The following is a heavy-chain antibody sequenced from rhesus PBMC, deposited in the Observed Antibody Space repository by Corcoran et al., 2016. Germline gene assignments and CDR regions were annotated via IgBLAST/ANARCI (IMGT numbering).Heavy chain of an antibody. CDR1: GGPISDYYY. V-gene: IGHV4S9*01. D-gene: IGHD6-25*01. J-gene: IGHJ4*01. Sequence: VQLQESGPGLVKPSETLSLTCAVSGGPISDYYYWNWMRKPPGQGLECIGNIYGNSASTYYNPSLKSRVTISKDTSKNQFFLKLSSVTAADTAVYYCARDQGYSGIPYYFDYWGQGVLVTVSS. CDR3: ARDQGYSGIPYYFDY. CDR2: IYGNSAST.